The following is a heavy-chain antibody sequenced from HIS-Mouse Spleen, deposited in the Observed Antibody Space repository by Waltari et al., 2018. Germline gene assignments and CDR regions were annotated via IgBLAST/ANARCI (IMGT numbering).Heavy chain of an antibody. Sequence: QVTLRESGPALVKPTQTLTLTCTFSGFSLSPSGMCVSWIRPPPGKALEWLARIDWDDDKYYSTSLKTRLTISKDTSKNQVVLTMTNMDPVDRATYYCARIAEGYSSGWYAFDYWGQGTLVTVSS. CDR1: GFSLSPSGMC. D-gene: IGHD6-19*01. CDR3: ARIAEGYSSGWYAFDY. V-gene: IGHV2-70*15. J-gene: IGHJ4*02. CDR2: IDWDDDK.